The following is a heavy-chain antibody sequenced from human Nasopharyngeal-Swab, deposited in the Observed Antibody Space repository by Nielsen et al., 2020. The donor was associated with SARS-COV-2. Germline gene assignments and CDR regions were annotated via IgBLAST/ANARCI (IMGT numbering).Heavy chain of an antibody. CDR3: AREAVVVVGYWFDP. V-gene: IGHV1-3*01. Sequence: ASVKVSCKASGYTFTSYAMHWVRQAPGQRLEWMGWINAGNGNTKYSQKFQGRVTITRDTSASTAYTELSSLRSEDTAVYYCAREAVVVVGYWFDPWGQGTLVTVSS. CDR1: GYTFTSYA. J-gene: IGHJ5*02. D-gene: IGHD2-15*01. CDR2: INAGNGNT.